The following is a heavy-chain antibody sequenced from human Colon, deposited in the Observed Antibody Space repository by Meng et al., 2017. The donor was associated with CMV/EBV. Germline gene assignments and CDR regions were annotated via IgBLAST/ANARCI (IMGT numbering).Heavy chain of an antibody. J-gene: IGHJ5*02. CDR2: INPNSGGT. CDR3: ARNAYCSSTSCYTEWFDP. D-gene: IGHD2-2*02. CDR1: GYTFTGYY. V-gene: IGHV1-2*02. Sequence: ASVKVPCKASGYTFTGYYMHWVRQAPGQGLEWMGWINPNSGGTNYAQKFQGRVTMTRDTSISTAYMELSRLRSDDTAVYYCARNAYCSSTSCYTEWFDPWGQGTLVTVSS.